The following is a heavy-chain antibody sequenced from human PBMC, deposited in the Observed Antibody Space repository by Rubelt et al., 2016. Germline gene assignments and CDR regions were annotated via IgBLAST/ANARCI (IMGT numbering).Heavy chain of an antibody. CDR3: ARGRGITVTGKEDYFDY. J-gene: IGHJ4*02. D-gene: IGHD6-19*01. CDR2: ISFDGSKI. Sequence: GWVAVISFDGSKIYYADSVKGRCTISRDNSKNTLYVQMNSLRPEDTAVYYCARGRGITVTGKEDYFDYWVQGSLVTVSS. V-gene: IGHV3-30*01.